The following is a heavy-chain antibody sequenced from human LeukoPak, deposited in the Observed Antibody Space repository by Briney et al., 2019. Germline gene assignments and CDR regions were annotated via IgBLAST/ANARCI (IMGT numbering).Heavy chain of an antibody. D-gene: IGHD1-7*01. V-gene: IGHV1-8*01. CDR3: ARVGGNYPLYHYYYYMDV. CDR1: GYTFTNYD. Sequence: ASVKVSCKASGYTFTNYDINWVRQATGQGLGWMGWMNPNSGNTGYAQKFQGRVTITRGTSTSTAYMELSSLRSEDTAVYYCARVGGNYPLYHYYYYMDVWGKGTTVTVSS. J-gene: IGHJ6*03. CDR2: MNPNSGNT.